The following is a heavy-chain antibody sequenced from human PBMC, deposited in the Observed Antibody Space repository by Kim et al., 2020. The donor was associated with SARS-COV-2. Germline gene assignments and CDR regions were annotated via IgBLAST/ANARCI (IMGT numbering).Heavy chain of an antibody. J-gene: IGHJ6*02. Sequence: GGSLRLSCAASGFTFSSFALSWVRQTPGKGLEWVSAISDSGGNTHYADSVKGRFTISRDNSKNTLYLQMNSLRAEDTAVDYSAKDFGYCSSSICYPPYGLDVWGQGTTVTVS. CDR2: ISDSGGNT. V-gene: IGHV3-23*01. D-gene: IGHD2-2*03. CDR1: GFTFSSFA. CDR3: AKDFGYCSSSICYPPYGLDV.